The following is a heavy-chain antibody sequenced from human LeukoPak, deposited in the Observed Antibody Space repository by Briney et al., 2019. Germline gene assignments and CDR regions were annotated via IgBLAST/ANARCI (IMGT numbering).Heavy chain of an antibody. V-gene: IGHV4-34*01. CDR2: INHSGST. Sequence: SETLSLTCAVYGGSFSGYYWSWIRQPPGKGLEWIGEINHSGSTNYNPSLKSRVTISVGTSKNQFSLKLSSVTAADTAVYYCARGVGRGGNYYGSGSYHNWFDPWGQGTLVTVSS. D-gene: IGHD3-10*01. CDR3: ARGVGRGGNYYGSGSYHNWFDP. CDR1: GGSFSGYY. J-gene: IGHJ5*02.